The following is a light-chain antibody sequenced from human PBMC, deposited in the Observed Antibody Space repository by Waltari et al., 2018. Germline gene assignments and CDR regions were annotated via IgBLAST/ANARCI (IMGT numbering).Light chain of an antibody. V-gene: IGKV3-20*01. CDR2: GAS. Sequence: LTQSPGTLSLSPGERATLSCRASQSVSNNFLNWYQQKPGQAHRLLIYGASSRATGIPDRFSGSGSGTDFTLTISRLEPEDFAVYYCQQYDSIVLTFGGGTKVEI. CDR3: QQYDSIVLT. CDR1: QSVSNNF. J-gene: IGKJ4*01.